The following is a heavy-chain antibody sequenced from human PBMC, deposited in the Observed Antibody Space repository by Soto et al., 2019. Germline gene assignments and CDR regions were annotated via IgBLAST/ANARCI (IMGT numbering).Heavy chain of an antibody. Sequence: SGPTLVNPTQTLTLTCTFSGFSLSTSGVGVGWIRQPPGKALEWLALIYWDDDKRYSPSLKSRLTITKDTSKNQVVLTMTNMDPVDTATYYCAHSPNYGDYETNWFDPWGQGTLVTVSS. D-gene: IGHD4-17*01. CDR3: AHSPNYGDYETNWFDP. CDR2: IYWDDDK. J-gene: IGHJ5*02. CDR1: GFSLSTSGVG. V-gene: IGHV2-5*02.